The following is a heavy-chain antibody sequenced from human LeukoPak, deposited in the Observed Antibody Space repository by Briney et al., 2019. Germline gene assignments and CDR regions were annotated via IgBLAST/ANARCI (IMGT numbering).Heavy chain of an antibody. J-gene: IGHJ4*02. CDR3: ARSSIAVSGGLDY. CDR1: GFTFSGYT. CDR2: ISSSSSYI. V-gene: IGHV3-21*01. Sequence: GGSLRLSCAASGFTFSGYTMNWVRQAPGKGLEWVSSISSSSSYIHYADSVKGRFTISRDNAKNSLYLQMNSLRAEDTAVYYCARSSIAVSGGLDYWGQGTLVTVSS. D-gene: IGHD6-19*01.